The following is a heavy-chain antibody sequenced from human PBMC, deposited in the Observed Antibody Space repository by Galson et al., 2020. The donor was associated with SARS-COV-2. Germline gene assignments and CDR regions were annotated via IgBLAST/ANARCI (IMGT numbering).Heavy chain of an antibody. CDR2: IRGTGGNT. Sequence: GGSLRLSCAASGFTSNNYAMHWVRQAPGKGPEWVSAIRGTGGNTYYADSVKGRFTISRDNSRNTLYLQLSSLRADDTALYYCAKTRSVVPATNDAFEIWGRGTMVTVSS. D-gene: IGHD3-16*02. J-gene: IGHJ3*02. V-gene: IGHV3-23*01. CDR3: AKTRSVVPATNDAFEI. CDR1: GFTSNNYA.